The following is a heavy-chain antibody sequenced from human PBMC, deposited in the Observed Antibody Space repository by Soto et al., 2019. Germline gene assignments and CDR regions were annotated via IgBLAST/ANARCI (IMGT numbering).Heavy chain of an antibody. CDR3: ARGGGYYGDHGVGY. CDR2: ISSNGGST. V-gene: IGHV3-64*01. D-gene: IGHD4-17*01. J-gene: IGHJ4*02. Sequence: EVQLVESGGGLVQPGGSLRLSCAASGFTFSSYAMHWVRQAPGKGLEYVSAISSNGGSTYYANSVKGRFTISRDNSKNTLYLQMGSLRAEDMAVYYCARGGGYYGDHGVGYWGQGTLVTVSS. CDR1: GFTFSSYA.